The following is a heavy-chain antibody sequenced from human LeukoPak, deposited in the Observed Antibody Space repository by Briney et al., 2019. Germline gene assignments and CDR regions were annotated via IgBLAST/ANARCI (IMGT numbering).Heavy chain of an antibody. J-gene: IGHJ4*02. D-gene: IGHD5-18*01. CDR1: GGSISSYY. CDR2: IYYSGST. CDR3: ARANGYSYEY. Sequence: SETLSLTCAVSGGSISSYYWSWIRQPPGKGLEWIGYIYYSGSTNYNPSLKSRVTISVDTSKNQFSLKLSSVTAADTAVYYCARANGYSYEYWGQGTLVTVSS. V-gene: IGHV4-59*01.